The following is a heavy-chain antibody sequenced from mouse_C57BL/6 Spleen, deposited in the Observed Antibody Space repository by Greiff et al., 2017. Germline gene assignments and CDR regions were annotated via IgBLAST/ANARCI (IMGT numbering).Heavy chain of an antibody. Sequence: EVKVVESGGDLVKPGGSLKLSCAASGFTFSSYGMSWVRQTPDKRLEWGATISSGGSYTYYPDSVKGRFTISRDNAKNTLYLQMSSLKSEDTAMYYCAADYGSSFDYWGQGTSVTVSS. CDR2: ISSGGSYT. J-gene: IGHJ4*01. CDR3: AADYGSSFDY. CDR1: GFTFSSYG. V-gene: IGHV5-6*01. D-gene: IGHD1-1*01.